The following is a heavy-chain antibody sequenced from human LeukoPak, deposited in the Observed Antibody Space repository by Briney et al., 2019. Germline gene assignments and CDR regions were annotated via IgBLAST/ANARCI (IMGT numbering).Heavy chain of an antibody. J-gene: IGHJ5*02. Sequence: ASVKVSCKASGYTFTGYYMHWVRQAPGQGLEWVGIINPSGGSTSYAQKFQGRVTMTRDTSTSTVYMELSSLRSEDTAVYYCARVLSSSASKFDPWGQGTLVTVSS. CDR1: GYTFTGYY. V-gene: IGHV1-46*01. CDR3: ARVLSSSASKFDP. CDR2: INPSGGST. D-gene: IGHD2-2*01.